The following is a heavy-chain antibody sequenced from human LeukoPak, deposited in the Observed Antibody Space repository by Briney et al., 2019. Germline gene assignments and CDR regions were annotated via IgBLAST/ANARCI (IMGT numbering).Heavy chain of an antibody. J-gene: IGHJ4*02. CDR2: IKQDGSEK. V-gene: IGHV3-7*01. D-gene: IGHD6-19*01. Sequence: PGGSLRLSCAASGFTFSSYGMHWVRQAPGKGLEWVANIKQDGSEKYYVDSVKGRFTISRDNAKDSLYLQMNSLRVEDTAVYYCAREGTTYSSAWYGSGDYWGQGTLVTVSS. CDR3: AREGTTYSSAWYGSGDY. CDR1: GFTFSSYG.